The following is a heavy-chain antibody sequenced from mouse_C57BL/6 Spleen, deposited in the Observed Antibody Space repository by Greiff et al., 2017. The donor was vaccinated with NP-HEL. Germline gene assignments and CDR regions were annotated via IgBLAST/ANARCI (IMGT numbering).Heavy chain of an antibody. CDR2: IYPGDGDT. CDR1: GYAFSSSW. V-gene: IGHV1-82*01. J-gene: IGHJ2*01. CDR3: ARRRTGY. Sequence: QVQLQQSGPELVKPGASVKISCKASGYAFSSSWMNWVKQRPGKGLEWIGRIYPGDGDTNYNGKFKGKATLTADKSSSTAYMQLSSLTSEDSVVYFCARRRTGYWGQGTTLTVSS. D-gene: IGHD4-1*01.